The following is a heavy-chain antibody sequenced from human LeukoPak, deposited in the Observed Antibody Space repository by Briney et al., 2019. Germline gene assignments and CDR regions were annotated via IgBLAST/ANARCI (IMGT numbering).Heavy chain of an antibody. J-gene: IGHJ3*02. CDR3: ARPTYYYDSSGYYFDAFDI. V-gene: IGHV4-4*07. CDR1: GGSTSSYY. Sequence: PSETLSLTCTVSGGSTSSYYWSWIRQPAGKGLEWIGRIYTSGSTNYNPSLKSRVTMSVDTSKNQFSLKLSSVTAADTAVYYCARPTYYYDSSGYYFDAFDIWGQGTMVIVSS. CDR2: IYTSGST. D-gene: IGHD3-22*01.